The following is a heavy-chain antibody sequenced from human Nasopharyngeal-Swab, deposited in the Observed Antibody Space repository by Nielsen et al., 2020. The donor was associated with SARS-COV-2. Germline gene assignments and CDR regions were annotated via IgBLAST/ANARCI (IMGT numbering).Heavy chain of an antibody. CDR3: ATWKGSNWFDY. Sequence: GGSLRLSCAASGFTFSTYWMSWVRQTPGKGLEWLANIKPDGSYIKYADSVTGRFTISRDNARNSVYLQLNSLRAEDTALYYCATWKGSNWFDYWGQGTLVTVSS. J-gene: IGHJ4*02. CDR2: IKPDGSYI. V-gene: IGHV3-7*01. CDR1: GFTFSTYW. D-gene: IGHD6-13*01.